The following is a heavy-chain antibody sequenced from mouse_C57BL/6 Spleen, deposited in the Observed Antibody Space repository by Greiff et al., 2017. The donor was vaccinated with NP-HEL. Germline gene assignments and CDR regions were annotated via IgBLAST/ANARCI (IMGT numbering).Heavy chain of an antibody. CDR1: GYSITSGYY. Sequence: EVQLQQSGPGLVKPSQSLSLTCSVTGYSITSGYYWNWIRQFPGNKLEWMAYISYDGSNNYNPSLKNRISITRDTSKNQFFLKLNSVTTEDTATYYCAREGDYWGQGTSVTVSS. V-gene: IGHV3-6*01. J-gene: IGHJ4*01. CDR2: ISYDGSN. CDR3: AREGDY.